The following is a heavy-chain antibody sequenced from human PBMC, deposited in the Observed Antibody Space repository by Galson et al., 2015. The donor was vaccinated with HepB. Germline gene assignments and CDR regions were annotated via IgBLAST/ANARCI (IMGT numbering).Heavy chain of an antibody. D-gene: IGHD6-19*01. CDR1: GFAVGDHF. Sequence: SLRLSCAASGFAVGDHFMNWVRQAPGKGLEWVSVMYKGGNTYYADSVKGRFTISRDSSTDTLYLQMSSLRVEDTAIYFCARAPSGWAFDYWGQGTLVTVSS. V-gene: IGHV3-66*01. CDR3: ARAPSGWAFDY. CDR2: MYKGGNT. J-gene: IGHJ4*02.